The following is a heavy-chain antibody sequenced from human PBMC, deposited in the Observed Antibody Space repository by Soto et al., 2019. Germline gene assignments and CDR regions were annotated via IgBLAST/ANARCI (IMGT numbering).Heavy chain of an antibody. D-gene: IGHD3-22*01. CDR1: GFTCSSYA. Sequence: GGSLRLSCAASGFTCSSYAMSWVRQAPGKGLEWVSAISGSGGSTYYADSVKGRFTISKDNSKNTLYLQMKSLRAEDTAVYYCARGNWYYDISPYGMDVWGQGTTVTVSS. CDR3: ARGNWYYDISPYGMDV. CDR2: ISGSGGST. J-gene: IGHJ6*02. V-gene: IGHV3-23*01.